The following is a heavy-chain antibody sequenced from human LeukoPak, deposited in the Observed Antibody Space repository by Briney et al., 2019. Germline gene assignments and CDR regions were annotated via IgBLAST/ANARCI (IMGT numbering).Heavy chain of an antibody. J-gene: IGHJ6*02. V-gene: IGHV3-48*01. Sequence: GGSLRLSCAASGFTFSSYSMNWVRQAPGKGLEWVSYISSSTIYYADSVKGRFTISRDNSKNTLYLQMNSLRAEDTAVYYCARGRLDVWGQGTTVTVSS. CDR3: ARGRLDV. CDR1: GFTFSSYS. CDR2: ISSSTI.